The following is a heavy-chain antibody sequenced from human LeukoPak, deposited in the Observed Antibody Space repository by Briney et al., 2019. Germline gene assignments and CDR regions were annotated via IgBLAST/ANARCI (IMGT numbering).Heavy chain of an antibody. D-gene: IGHD6-19*01. CDR2: INIDGSSG. Sequence: PGGSLRLSCAASGFTFRSYWMHWVRQAPGKGLVGVSRINIDGSSGSYADSVEGRFTISRDNAKNTLYLQMNSLRAEDTAVYYCARLIAVAGTDYWGQGTLVTVSS. CDR1: GFTFRSYW. J-gene: IGHJ4*02. CDR3: ARLIAVAGTDY. V-gene: IGHV3-74*01.